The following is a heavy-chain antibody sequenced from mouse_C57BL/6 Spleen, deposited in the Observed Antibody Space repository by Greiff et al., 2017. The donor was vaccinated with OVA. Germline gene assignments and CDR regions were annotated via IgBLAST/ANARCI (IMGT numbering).Heavy chain of an antibody. CDR2: ISSGSSTI. CDR1: GFTFSDYG. V-gene: IGHV5-17*01. D-gene: IGHD1-1*01. CDR3: ARNYGSSPRGMDY. Sequence: EVKLVESGGGLVKPGGSLKLSCAASGFTFSDYGMHWVRQAPEKGLEWVAYISSGSSTIYYADTVKGRFTISRDNAKNTLFLQMTSLRSEDTAMYYCARNYGSSPRGMDYWGQGTSVTVSS. J-gene: IGHJ4*01.